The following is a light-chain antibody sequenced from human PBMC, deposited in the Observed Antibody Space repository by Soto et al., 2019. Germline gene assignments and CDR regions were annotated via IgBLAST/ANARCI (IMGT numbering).Light chain of an antibody. Sequence: DIQMTQSPSTLSASIGDRVTITCRASQSITTFLAWYQQKPGKAPQILINDASKLEPGVPSRLSGGGSGTEFTLTISSLQPDDFATYYCQQYSTYPLTVGGGTRVEIK. J-gene: IGKJ4*01. V-gene: IGKV1-5*01. CDR2: DAS. CDR3: QQYSTYPLT. CDR1: QSITTF.